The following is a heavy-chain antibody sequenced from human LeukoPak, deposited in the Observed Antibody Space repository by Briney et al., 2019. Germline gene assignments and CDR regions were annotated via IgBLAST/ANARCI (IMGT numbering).Heavy chain of an antibody. D-gene: IGHD3-3*01. V-gene: IGHV3-21*01. CDR1: GFTFSSYS. CDR3: ARSLSTTIFGVND. J-gene: IGHJ4*02. Sequence: PGGSLRLSCAASGFTFSSYSMNWVRQTPGKGLEWVSSISSSSSYINYADSVKGRFTISRDNAKNSLFLQMNSLRVVDTAVYYCARSLSTTIFGVNDWGQGTLVTVSS. CDR2: ISSSSSYI.